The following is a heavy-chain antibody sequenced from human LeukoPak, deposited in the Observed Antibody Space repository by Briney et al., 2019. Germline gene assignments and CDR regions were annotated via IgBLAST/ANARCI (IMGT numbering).Heavy chain of an antibody. CDR2: IRYDGSNK. CDR1: GFTFSSYG. V-gene: IGHV3-30*02. CDR3: VKDVGYYGFWSGLDY. J-gene: IGHJ4*02. Sequence: GGSLRLSCAASGFTFSSYGMHWVRQAPGKGLEWVAFIRYDGSNKYYADSVKGRFTISRDNSKNTLYSQMNSLRTEDTAVYYCVKDVGYYGFWSGLDYWGQGTLVTVSS. D-gene: IGHD3-3*01.